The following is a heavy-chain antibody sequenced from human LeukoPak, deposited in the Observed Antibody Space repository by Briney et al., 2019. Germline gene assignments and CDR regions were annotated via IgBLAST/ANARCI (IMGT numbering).Heavy chain of an antibody. D-gene: IGHD6-13*01. Sequence: MPSETLSLTCAVYGGSFSGYYWSWIRQPPGKGLEWIGEINHSGSTNYNPSLKSRVTISVDTSKNQFSLKLSSVTAADTAVYYCARGRYSSWYYRSFDPWGQGTLVTVSS. CDR3: ARGRYSSWYYRSFDP. J-gene: IGHJ5*02. V-gene: IGHV4-34*01. CDR2: INHSGST. CDR1: GGSFSGYY.